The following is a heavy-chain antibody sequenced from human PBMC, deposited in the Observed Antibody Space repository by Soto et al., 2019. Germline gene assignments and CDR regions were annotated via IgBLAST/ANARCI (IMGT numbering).Heavy chain of an antibody. Sequence: GGSLRLSCSASGFTFSIYAMHWVRQAPGKGLEYVSSISINGGSTHYADSVKGRFTISRDNSKNTQYLQMSSLRADDTALYYCVKGEYYYDSSVFYPFDYWGQGTLVTVSS. V-gene: IGHV3-64D*06. D-gene: IGHD3-22*01. CDR1: GFTFSIYA. CDR2: ISINGGST. J-gene: IGHJ4*02. CDR3: VKGEYYYDSSVFYPFDY.